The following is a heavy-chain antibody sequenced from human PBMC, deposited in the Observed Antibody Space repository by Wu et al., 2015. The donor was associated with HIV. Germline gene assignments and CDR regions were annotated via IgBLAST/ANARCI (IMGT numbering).Heavy chain of an antibody. CDR2: IIPIFGTA. CDR3: ARGGVTITMIAGGMDV. D-gene: IGHD3-22*01. V-gene: IGHV1-69*13. CDR1: GGTFSSYA. J-gene: IGHJ6*02. Sequence: QVQLVQSGAEVKKPGSSVKVSCKASGGTFSSYAISLVRQAPGQGLEWMGRIIPIFGTANYAQKFQGRVTITADESTSTAYMELSSLRSEDTAVYYCARGGVTITMIAGGMDVWGQGTTVTVSS.